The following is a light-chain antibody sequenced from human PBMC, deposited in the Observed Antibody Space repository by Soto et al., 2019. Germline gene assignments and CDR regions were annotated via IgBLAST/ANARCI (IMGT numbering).Light chain of an antibody. CDR2: DVS. J-gene: IGLJ1*01. CDR1: SSDIGDYNY. Sequence: QSALTQPASVSGTPGQSITISGTGTSSDIGDYNYVSWYQQHPGKAPTLMIYDVSNRPSGVSNRFSGSKSGNTASLAISGLQAEDEADYYCSSFRRSNTPCVFGTGTKVTGL. CDR3: SSFRRSNTPCV. V-gene: IGLV2-14*01.